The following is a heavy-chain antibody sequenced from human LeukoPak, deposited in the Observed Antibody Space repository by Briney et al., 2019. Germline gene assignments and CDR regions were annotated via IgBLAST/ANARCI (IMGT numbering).Heavy chain of an antibody. D-gene: IGHD3-3*01. CDR3: ASTFGVDSRHYGMDV. CDR1: GFTFSSYD. J-gene: IGHJ6*02. V-gene: IGHV3-13*01. Sequence: GGSLRLSCAASGFTFSSYDMHWVRQATGKGLEWVSAIGTAGDTYYPGSVKGRFTISRENAKNSLYLQMNSLRAGDTAVYYCASTFGVDSRHYGMDVWGQGTTVTVSS. CDR2: IGTAGDT.